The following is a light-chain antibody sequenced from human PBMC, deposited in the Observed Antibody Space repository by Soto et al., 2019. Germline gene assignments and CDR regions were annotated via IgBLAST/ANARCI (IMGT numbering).Light chain of an antibody. CDR3: QQYGSSLYT. J-gene: IGKJ2*01. V-gene: IGKV3-20*01. CDR1: QSVNSNY. CDR2: GAS. Sequence: EIVLTQSPGTLSLSPGERATLSCRASQSVNSNYFAWYQQKPGQAPRLLIYGASNRATGIPDRFSGSGSGTDFTLTINRLEPEDFAVYYCQQYGSSLYTFGQGTKLEIK.